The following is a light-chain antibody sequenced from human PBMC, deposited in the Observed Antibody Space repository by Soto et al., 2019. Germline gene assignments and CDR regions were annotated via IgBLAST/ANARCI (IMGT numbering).Light chain of an antibody. CDR2: RSD. J-gene: IGLJ2*01. CDR1: SSTFANNY. V-gene: IGLV1-47*01. CDR3: AAYTGNWNGPV. Sequence: QSALTQPPSVSGTPGQRVSISCSGDSSTFANNYVHWYQQVPGAAPKLLIYRSDQRPSGVPERFSGSKSVTSASLTISGLRPEDEAQYYCAAYTGNWNGPVFGGGTKLTVL.